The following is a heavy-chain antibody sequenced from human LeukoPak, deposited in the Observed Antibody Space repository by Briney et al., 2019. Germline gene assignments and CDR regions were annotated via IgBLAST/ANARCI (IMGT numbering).Heavy chain of an antibody. Sequence: SETLSLTCAVYGGSFSGYYWSWIRQPPGKGLEWIGEINHSGSTNYNPSLKSRVTISVDTSKNQFSLKLSSVTAADTAVYYCARRYYYDSSAAAAFDIWGQGTMVTVSS. D-gene: IGHD3-22*01. CDR1: GGSFSGYY. CDR3: ARRYYYDSSAAAAFDI. CDR2: INHSGST. J-gene: IGHJ3*02. V-gene: IGHV4-34*01.